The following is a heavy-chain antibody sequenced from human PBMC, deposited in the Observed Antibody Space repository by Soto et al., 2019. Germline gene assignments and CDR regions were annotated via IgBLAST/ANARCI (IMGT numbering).Heavy chain of an antibody. V-gene: IGHV4-4*02. D-gene: IGHD3-10*01. Sequence: QVQLQESGPGLVKPSGTLSLTCAVSGASISNNNWWSGVRHPPGKGRGWFGEIYHSGSTNYTPALKSRIAISTDKSENQFSLRLSSVTAADTAVYYCARARTDAEGFGYYYGMDVWGQGTTVTVSS. J-gene: IGHJ6*02. CDR1: GASISNNNW. CDR3: ARARTDAEGFGYYYGMDV. CDR2: IYHSGST.